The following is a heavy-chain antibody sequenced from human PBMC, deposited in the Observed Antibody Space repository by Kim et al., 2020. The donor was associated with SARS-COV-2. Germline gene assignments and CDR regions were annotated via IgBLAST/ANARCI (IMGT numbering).Heavy chain of an antibody. V-gene: IGHV1-69*13. Sequence: SVKVSCKASGGTFSSYAISWVRQAPGQGLEWMGGIIPIFGTANYAQKFQGRVTITADESTSTAYMELSSLRSEDTAVYYCARDRREWSYWEVGDGMDVWGQGTTVTVSS. D-gene: IGHD1-26*01. CDR1: GGTFSSYA. CDR2: IIPIFGTA. CDR3: ARDRREWSYWEVGDGMDV. J-gene: IGHJ6*02.